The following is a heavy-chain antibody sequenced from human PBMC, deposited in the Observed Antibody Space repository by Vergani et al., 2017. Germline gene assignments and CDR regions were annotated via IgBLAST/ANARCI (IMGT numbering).Heavy chain of an antibody. CDR2: IYSTGST. Sequence: QVQLQESGPGLVKPSQTLALTCSVSGDSISSGVYYWNWIHQHPGKGLEWIGYIYSTGSTHHNPSLRRRINMSVDTSKNQLSLKLNSVTAADTAMYYCARMGGYXEGDAFRIGYFDSWGPGILVTVSS. J-gene: IGHJ4*02. CDR3: ARMGGYXEGDAFRIGYFDS. CDR1: GDSISSGVYY. V-gene: IGHV4-31*03. D-gene: IGHD2-2*01.